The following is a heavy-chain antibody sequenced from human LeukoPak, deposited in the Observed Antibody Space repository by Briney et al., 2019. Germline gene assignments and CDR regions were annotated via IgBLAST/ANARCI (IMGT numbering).Heavy chain of an antibody. V-gene: IGHV3-48*02. Sequence: ETLSLTCSVSGGSVSSGSYYWNWVRQAPGKGLEWVSYISSSSSTIYYADSVKGRFTTSRDNAKNSLYLQMNSLRDEDTAVYYCARAFGLTDYWGQGTLVTVSS. CDR1: GGSVSSGSYY. D-gene: IGHD3/OR15-3a*01. CDR2: ISSSSSTI. CDR3: ARAFGLTDY. J-gene: IGHJ4*02.